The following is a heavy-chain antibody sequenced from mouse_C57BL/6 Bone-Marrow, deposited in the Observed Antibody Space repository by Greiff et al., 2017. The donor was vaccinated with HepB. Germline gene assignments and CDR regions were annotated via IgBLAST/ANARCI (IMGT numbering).Heavy chain of an antibody. CDR1: GFSLSTFGMG. J-gene: IGHJ1*03. D-gene: IGHD1-1*01. V-gene: IGHV8-8*01. CDR3: ARINGGYLLRGWYFDV. CDR2: IWWDDDK. Sequence: QVTLKESGPGILQPSQTLSLTCSFSGFSLSTFGMGVGWIRQPSGKGLEWLAHIWWDDDKYYNPALKSRLTISKDTSKNQVFLKIANVDTADTATYYCARINGGYLLRGWYFDVWGTGTTVTVSS.